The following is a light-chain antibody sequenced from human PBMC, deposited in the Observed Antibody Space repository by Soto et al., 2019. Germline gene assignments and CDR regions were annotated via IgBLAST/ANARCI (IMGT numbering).Light chain of an antibody. CDR3: SSYTDTGHVV. Sequence: QSVLTQPPSVSGAPGQGVTISCTGSSSNLGAGFDVHWYQQLPGTAPKLLTYGNNNRPSGVPDRMSGSRSGTSASLAISGLQTEDEADYYCSSYTDTGHVVFGRGTKVTVL. CDR2: GNN. J-gene: IGLJ2*01. CDR1: SSNLGAGFD. V-gene: IGLV1-40*01.